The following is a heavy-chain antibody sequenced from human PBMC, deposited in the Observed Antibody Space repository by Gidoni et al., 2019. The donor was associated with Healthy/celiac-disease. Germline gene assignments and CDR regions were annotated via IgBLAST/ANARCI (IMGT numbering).Heavy chain of an antibody. V-gene: IGHV1-69*01. Sequence: IPIFGTANYAQKFQGRVTITADESTSTAYMELSSLRSEDTAVYYCASGEVKYSSGLFDYWGQGTLVTVSS. J-gene: IGHJ4*02. CDR3: ASGEVKYSSGLFDY. D-gene: IGHD6-19*01. CDR2: IPIFGTA.